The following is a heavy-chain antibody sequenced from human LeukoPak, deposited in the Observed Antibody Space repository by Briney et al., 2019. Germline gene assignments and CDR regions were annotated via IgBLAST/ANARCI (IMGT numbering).Heavy chain of an antibody. D-gene: IGHD1-26*01. CDR1: GFTFSSYW. V-gene: IGHV3-7*01. Sequence: GGSLRLSCAASGFTFSSYWVSWVRQAPGKGLEWVANIKQDGSEKYYVDSVKGRFTISRDNAKNSLYLQMNSLRAEDTAVYYCARVVGSYQYYFDYWGQGTLVTVSS. CDR3: ARVVGSYQYYFDY. J-gene: IGHJ4*02. CDR2: IKQDGSEK.